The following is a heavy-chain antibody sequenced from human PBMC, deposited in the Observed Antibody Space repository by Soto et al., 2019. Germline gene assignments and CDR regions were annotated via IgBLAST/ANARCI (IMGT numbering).Heavy chain of an antibody. V-gene: IGHV1-69*13. CDR3: ARGVVLRFVEWLPDYYYYGMDV. CDR1: GGTFSSYA. D-gene: IGHD3-3*01. J-gene: IGHJ6*02. CDR2: IIPIFGTA. Sequence: SVKVSCKASGGTFSSYAISWVRQAPGQGLEWMGGIIPIFGTANYAQKFQGRVTITADESTSTAYMELSSLRSEDTAVYYCARGVVLRFVEWLPDYYYYGMDVWGQGTKVTVSS.